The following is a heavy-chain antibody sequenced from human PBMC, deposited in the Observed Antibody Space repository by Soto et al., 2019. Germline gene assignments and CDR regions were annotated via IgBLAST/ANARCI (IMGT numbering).Heavy chain of an antibody. V-gene: IGHV1-69*13. CDR2: IIPIFGTA. CDR3: ARGDREYYDLWSGYYWVRGPRGYYGMDV. D-gene: IGHD3-3*01. CDR1: GGTFSSYA. Sequence: GASVKVSCKASGGTFSSYAISWVRQAPGQGLEWMGGIIPIFGTANYAQKFQGRVTITADESTSTAYMELSSLRSEDTAVYYCARGDREYYDLWSGYYWVRGPRGYYGMDVWGQGTTVTVSS. J-gene: IGHJ6*02.